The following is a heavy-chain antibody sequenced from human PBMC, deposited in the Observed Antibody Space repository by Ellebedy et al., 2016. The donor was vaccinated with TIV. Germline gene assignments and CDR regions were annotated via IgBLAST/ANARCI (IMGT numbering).Heavy chain of an antibody. V-gene: IGHV3-48*02. CDR1: GFTFSSYS. CDR2: ISSSSSTI. Sequence: GESLKISXAASGFTFSSYSMNWVRQAPGKGLEWVSYISSSSSTIYYADSVKGRFTISRDNAKNSLYLQMNSLRDEDTAVYYCAREPEWELQDLIHYYGMDVWGQGTTVTVSS. D-gene: IGHD1-26*01. CDR3: AREPEWELQDLIHYYGMDV. J-gene: IGHJ6*02.